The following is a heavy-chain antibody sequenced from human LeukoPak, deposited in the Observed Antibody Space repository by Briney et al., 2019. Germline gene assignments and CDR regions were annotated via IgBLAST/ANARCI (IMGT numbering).Heavy chain of an antibody. CDR2: IYYGGST. CDR3: ARVGRIAARPNRLPAVANDY. V-gene: IGHV4-39*01. CDR1: GGSISSSSYY. D-gene: IGHD6-6*01. Sequence: PSETLSLTCTVSGGSISSSSYYWGWIRQPPGKGLEWIGSIYYGGSTYYNPSLKSRVTVSVDTSKNQFSLKLSSVTAADTAVYYCARVGRIAARPNRLPAVANDYWGQGTLVTVSS. J-gene: IGHJ4*02.